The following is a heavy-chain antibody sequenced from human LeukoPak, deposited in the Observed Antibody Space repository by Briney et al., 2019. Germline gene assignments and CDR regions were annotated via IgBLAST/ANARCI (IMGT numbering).Heavy chain of an antibody. Sequence: GVSLRLSCAASGFTFSNAWMSWVRQAPGKGLEWVGRIKSKTDGGTTDYAAPVKGRFTISRDDSKNTLYLQMNSLKTEDTAVYCCTTGDSSGLLFDYWGQGTLVTVSS. CDR2: IKSKTDGGTT. V-gene: IGHV3-15*01. CDR1: GFTFSNAW. D-gene: IGHD3-22*01. CDR3: TTGDSSGLLFDY. J-gene: IGHJ4*02.